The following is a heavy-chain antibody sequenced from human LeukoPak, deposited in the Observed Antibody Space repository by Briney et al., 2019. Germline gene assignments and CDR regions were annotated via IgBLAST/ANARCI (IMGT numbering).Heavy chain of an antibody. CDR2: IRQGGAEK. J-gene: IGHJ4*02. V-gene: IGHV3-7*04. Sequence: GGSLRLSCAASGFTFSSHNMNWVRQAPGKGLEWVANIRQGGAEKYYVGSVMGRFTISRDNAMNSLHLQMNSLRGEDTAVYYCARSLGYCSGGSCFPFDYWGRGDLVTVSS. CDR3: ARSLGYCSGGSCFPFDY. CDR1: GFTFSSHN. D-gene: IGHD2-15*01.